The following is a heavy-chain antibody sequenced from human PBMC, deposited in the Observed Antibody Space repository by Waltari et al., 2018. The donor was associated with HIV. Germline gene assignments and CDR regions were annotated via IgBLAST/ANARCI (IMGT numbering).Heavy chain of an antibody. Sequence: QVQLQESGPGLVKPSETLSLTCTVSGAFISSSNDYWGWIRQPPGKGLEWIGSIDYSGTTYYNPSLKSRVTISLDTSKNQFSLKLSSVTAADTAVYYCARHQVQYSYGSNYYYYGMDVWGQGTTVTVSS. CDR1: GAFISSSNDY. J-gene: IGHJ6*02. D-gene: IGHD5-18*01. V-gene: IGHV4-39*01. CDR3: ARHQVQYSYGSNYYYYGMDV. CDR2: IDYSGTT.